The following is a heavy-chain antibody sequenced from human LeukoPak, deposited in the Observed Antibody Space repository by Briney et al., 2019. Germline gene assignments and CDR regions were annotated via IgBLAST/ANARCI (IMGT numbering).Heavy chain of an antibody. V-gene: IGHV5-51*01. CDR1: GYSFTSYW. CDR2: IYPGDSDT. D-gene: IGHD5-18*01. CDR3: ARQQYSYGTPSFDY. Sequence: GESLKISCKGSGYSFTSYWTGWARQMPGKGLEWMGIIYPGDSDTRYSPSFQGQVTISADKSISTAYLQWSSLKASDTAMYYCARQQYSYGTPSFDYWGQGTLVTVSS. J-gene: IGHJ4*02.